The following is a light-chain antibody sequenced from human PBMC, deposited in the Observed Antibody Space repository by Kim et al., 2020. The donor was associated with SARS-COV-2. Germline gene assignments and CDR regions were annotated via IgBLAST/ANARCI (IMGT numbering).Light chain of an antibody. V-gene: IGKV3-15*01. CDR3: QQYHNWPYT. CDR2: GAF. J-gene: IGKJ2*01. CDR1: QSVSTN. Sequence: ELLMTQSPATLSVSPGERATLSCRASQSVSTNLAWYQQKPGQPPRLLIYGAFTRATGVPARFSGSGSGTEFTLIISSLQSEDFAVYSCQQYHNWPYTFGRGTKLEI.